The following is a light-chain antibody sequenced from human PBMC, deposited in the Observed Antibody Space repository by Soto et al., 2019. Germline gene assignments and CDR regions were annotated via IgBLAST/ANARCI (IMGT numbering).Light chain of an antibody. Sequence: DIQMTQSPSTLSASVGDRVTITCRASQSISNWLAWFQQKPGKAPKCLIYGASSLQSGVPSKFSGSGFGTDFTLTINSLQPEDFAAYYCLQYESYPYTFGQGTKLEIK. CDR1: QSISNW. CDR2: GAS. V-gene: IGKV1-16*02. CDR3: LQYESYPYT. J-gene: IGKJ2*01.